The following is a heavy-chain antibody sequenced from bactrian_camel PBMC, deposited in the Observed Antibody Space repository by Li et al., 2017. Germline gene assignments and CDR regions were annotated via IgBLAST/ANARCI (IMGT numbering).Heavy chain of an antibody. V-gene: IGHV3S32*01. D-gene: IGHD6*01. Sequence: DVQLVESGGGSVQAGGSLRLSCKVSGHSRGSNCVGWYRLPPGRAPAEREGIAAIRRDGGETWYAGSVKGRFTISQDYAKNTMYLQMNGLKTEDTAVYYCAPAGRSYVDIKCRARLGQGTQVTVS. CDR1: GHSRGSNC. CDR2: IRRDGGET. J-gene: IGHJ4*01.